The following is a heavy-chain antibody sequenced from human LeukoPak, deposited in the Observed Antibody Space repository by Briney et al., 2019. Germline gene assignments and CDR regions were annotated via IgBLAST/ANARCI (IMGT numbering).Heavy chain of an antibody. V-gene: IGHV4-39*07. CDR2: IYYSGST. D-gene: IGHD3-22*01. CDR3: ARGDRSGDSSGYYPDY. CDR1: GGSISSSSYY. Sequence: SETLSLTCTVSGGSISSSSYYWGWIRQPPGKGLEWIGSIYYSGSTYYNPPLKSRVTISVDTSKNQFSLKLSSVTAADTAVYYCARGDRSGDSSGYYPDYWGQGTLVTVSS. J-gene: IGHJ4*02.